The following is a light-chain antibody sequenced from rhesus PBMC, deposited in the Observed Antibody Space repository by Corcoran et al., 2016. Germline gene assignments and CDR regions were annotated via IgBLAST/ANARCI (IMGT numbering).Light chain of an antibody. Sequence: DIQMTQSPSSLSASVGDKVTITCHASQGISRWLAWYQQKPGKAPKPLIYAASSLKGGVPSRFSGIGSWTDYTLTISSLQPEDFATYYCQQYDDLPYSCGQVTKVEIK. CDR2: AAS. CDR1: QGISRW. CDR3: QQYDDLPYS. V-gene: IGKV1-19*01. J-gene: IGKJ2*01.